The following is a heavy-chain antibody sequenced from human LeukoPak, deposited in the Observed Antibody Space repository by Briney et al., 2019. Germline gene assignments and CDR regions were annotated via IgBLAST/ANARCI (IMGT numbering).Heavy chain of an antibody. CDR1: GFTFSSYA. V-gene: IGHV3-23*01. Sequence: GGSLRLSCAASGFTFSSYAMRWVRQAPGKGLEWVSGISGSGGDTYYADSVRGRFTISRDNSKNTLYLQMNSLRAEDSAVYYCAKVFRSGDLFVSDSWGQGTLVIVSS. CDR3: AKVFRSGDLFVSDS. D-gene: IGHD4-17*01. CDR2: ISGSGGDT. J-gene: IGHJ4*02.